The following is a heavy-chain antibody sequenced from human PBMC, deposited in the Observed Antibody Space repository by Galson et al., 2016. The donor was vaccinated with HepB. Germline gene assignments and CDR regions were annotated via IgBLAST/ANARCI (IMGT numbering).Heavy chain of an antibody. V-gene: IGHV3-48*02. D-gene: IGHD2-2*01. Sequence: SLRLSCAASGFTFSSYSMNCARQAPGKGLEWVSYISSSSSTIHYADSVKGPFTISRDNAKNSLSMQMSSLRDEDTAVYYCARVCRRGSTSCYLYYYGMDVWGQGTTVTVSS. J-gene: IGHJ6*02. CDR1: GFTFSSYS. CDR3: ARVCRRGSTSCYLYYYGMDV. CDR2: ISSSSSTI.